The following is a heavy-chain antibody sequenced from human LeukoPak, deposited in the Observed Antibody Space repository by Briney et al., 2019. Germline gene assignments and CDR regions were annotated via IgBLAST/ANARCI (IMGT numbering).Heavy chain of an antibody. CDR2: IKQDGSEK. CDR1: GFTFSSYW. J-gene: IGHJ6*03. Sequence: GGSLRLSCAASGFTFSSYWMSWVRQAPGKGLEWVANIKQDGSEKYYVDSVKGRFTISRDNAKNSLYLQMNSLRAEDTAVYYCARARGYSSSWYKYYYYYYMDVWGKGTTVTVSS. D-gene: IGHD6-13*01. CDR3: ARARGYSSSWYKYYYYYYMDV. V-gene: IGHV3-7*01.